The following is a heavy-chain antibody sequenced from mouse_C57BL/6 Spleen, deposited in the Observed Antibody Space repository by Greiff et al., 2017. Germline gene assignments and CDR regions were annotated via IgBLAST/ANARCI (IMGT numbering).Heavy chain of an antibody. CDR2: ISNKANGYTT. Sequence: EVKVEESGGGLVQPGGSLSLSCAASGFTFTDYYMSWVRQPPGKALEWLGFISNKANGYTTEDSASVKGRFTVSRNNSQSILYLQMNALRAEYSATYYCARRVYYAMDYWGQGTSVTVSS. V-gene: IGHV7-3*01. CDR1: GFTFTDYY. J-gene: IGHJ4*01. CDR3: ARRVYYAMDY.